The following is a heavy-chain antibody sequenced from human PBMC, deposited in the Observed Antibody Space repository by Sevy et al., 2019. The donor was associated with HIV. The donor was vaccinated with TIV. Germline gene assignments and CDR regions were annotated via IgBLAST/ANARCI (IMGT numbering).Heavy chain of an antibody. CDR1: GFTFSTYG. V-gene: IGHV3-30*02. D-gene: IGHD2-2*01. J-gene: IGHJ6*02. Sequence: GGSLRLSCAASGFTFSTYGMHWVRQAPGKGLEWVAFIRFDGTIHYYTDSVKGRLTISRDNSKNTLYLQMNSLRAEDTAVYFCAKVLHIVVVPAAIDYYYGMDVWGQGTTVTVS. CDR3: AKVLHIVVVPAAIDYYYGMDV. CDR2: IRFDGTIH.